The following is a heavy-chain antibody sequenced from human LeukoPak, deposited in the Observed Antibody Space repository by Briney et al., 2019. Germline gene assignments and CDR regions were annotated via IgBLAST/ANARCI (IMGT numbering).Heavy chain of an antibody. V-gene: IGHV4-4*07. J-gene: IGHJ4*02. CDR2: ISTSGST. CDR3: ASGWYVGDFDY. CDR1: GGSISSYY. D-gene: IGHD6-19*01. Sequence: SETLSLTCTVSGGSISSYYWSWIRQPAGKGLESIGHISTSGSTNYNPSLKSRVTISVDTSKNQFSLKLSSVTAADTAVYYCASGWYVGDFDYWGQGTLVTVSS.